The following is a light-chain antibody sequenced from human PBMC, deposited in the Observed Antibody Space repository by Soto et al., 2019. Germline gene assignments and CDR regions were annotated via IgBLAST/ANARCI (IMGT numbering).Light chain of an antibody. CDR2: EVS. J-gene: IGLJ1*01. CDR3: SSYAGSLYV. V-gene: IGLV2-8*01. Sequence: QSALTQPPSASGSPGQSVTISCTGTSSDVGDYNYVSWYQQHPGKAPKLMIYEVSKRPSGVPDRFSGSKPGNTASLTVSGLQAEDEADYYCSSYAGSLYVFGTGTKLTVL. CDR1: SSDVGDYNY.